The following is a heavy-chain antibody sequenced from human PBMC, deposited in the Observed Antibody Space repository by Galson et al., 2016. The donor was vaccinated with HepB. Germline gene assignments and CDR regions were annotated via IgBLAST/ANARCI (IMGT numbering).Heavy chain of an antibody. J-gene: IGHJ6*02. D-gene: IGHD2-2*01. CDR3: ASIRYCSRTSCHVGGHYYNGMDV. Sequence: SETLSLTCAVSGGSITSSNWWSWVRQPPGKGLEWIGEIYHSGSTNYNPSLKSRVTISVDKSNNQFSLKLRSVTAADTAVYYCASIRYCSRTSCHVGGHYYNGMDVWGQGTTVTVSS. V-gene: IGHV4-4*02. CDR1: GGSITSSNW. CDR2: IYHSGST.